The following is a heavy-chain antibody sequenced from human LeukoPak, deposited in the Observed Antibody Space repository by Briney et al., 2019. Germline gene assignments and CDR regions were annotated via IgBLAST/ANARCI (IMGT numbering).Heavy chain of an antibody. CDR3: AKDGDM. J-gene: IGHJ3*02. Sequence: GTSLRLSCAASGFGFSNYAMHWVRQAPGKGLEWVAVISYDGSNQYYADSVKGRFTISRDNSKNTLYLQMNTLRVEDTAVYYCAKDGDMWGQGTMVTVSS. CDR2: ISYDGSNQ. CDR1: GFGFSNYA. V-gene: IGHV3-30*18.